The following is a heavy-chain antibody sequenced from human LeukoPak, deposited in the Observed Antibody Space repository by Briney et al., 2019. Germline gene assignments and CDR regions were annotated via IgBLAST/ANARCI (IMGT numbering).Heavy chain of an antibody. Sequence: TSDTLSLTCNVSGDSITSHYWNWIRQPPGKGLEWVGYMYYTGITKYNPSLKSRVTMSVDTSKNQFFLRLSSVTATDTAVYHCARSVDYFDNTGPHMMFDYWGPGSLVTVSS. CDR1: GDSITSHY. D-gene: IGHD3-22*01. V-gene: IGHV4-59*07. CDR2: MYYTGIT. J-gene: IGHJ4*02. CDR3: ARSVDYFDNTGPHMMFDY.